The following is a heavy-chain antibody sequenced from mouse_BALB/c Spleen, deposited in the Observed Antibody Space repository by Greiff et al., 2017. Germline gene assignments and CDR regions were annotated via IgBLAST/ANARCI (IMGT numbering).Heavy chain of an antibody. CDR2: ISSGGSYT. CDR3: TRGGYDGYPYYAMDY. CDR1: GFTFSSYT. D-gene: IGHD2-3*01. J-gene: IGHJ4*01. Sequence: EVQLVESGGGLVKPGGSLKLSCAASGFTFSSYTMSWVRQTPEKRLEWVATISSGGSYTYYPDSVKGRFTISRDNAKNTLYLQMSSLKSEDTAMYYCTRGGYDGYPYYAMDYWGQGTSVTVSS. V-gene: IGHV5-6-4*01.